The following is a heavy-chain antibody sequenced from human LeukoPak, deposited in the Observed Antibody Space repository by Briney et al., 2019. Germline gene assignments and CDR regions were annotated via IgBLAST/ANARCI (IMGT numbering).Heavy chain of an antibody. V-gene: IGHV4-30-4*08. CDR1: GGSISSGDYY. CDR3: ARGITIFGVVDFDY. Sequence: SQTLSLTCTVSGGSISSGDYYWSWIRQPPGKGLEWIGYISYSGSTYYNPSLKSRVTISVDTSKNQFSLKLSSVTAADTAVYYCARGITIFGVVDFDYWGQGTLVTVSS. J-gene: IGHJ4*02. CDR2: ISYSGST. D-gene: IGHD3-3*01.